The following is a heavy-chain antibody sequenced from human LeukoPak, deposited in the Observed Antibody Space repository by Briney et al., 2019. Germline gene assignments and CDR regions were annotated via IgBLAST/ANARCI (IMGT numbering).Heavy chain of an antibody. CDR1: GGSVSRGSYY. J-gene: IGHJ4*02. CDR2: IQHSGTT. D-gene: IGHD1-26*01. Sequence: SETLSLTCTVSGGSVSRGSYYWSWTRQPPGKGLEWMGYIQHSGTTNYSPSLKSRVTISVDRSKNQFFLNLTSVTAADTAVYYCARGRLGATYWGQGTLVTASS. V-gene: IGHV4-61*01. CDR3: ARGRLGATY.